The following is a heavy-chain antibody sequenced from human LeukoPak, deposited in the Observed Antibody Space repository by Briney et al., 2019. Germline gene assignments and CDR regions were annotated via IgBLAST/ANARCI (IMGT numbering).Heavy chain of an antibody. J-gene: IGHJ5*01. CDR3: AKPISGGLAVTADWFRR. D-gene: IGHD6-19*01. CDR1: GFAFNVYA. CDR2: INANSGTT. V-gene: IGHV3-23*01. Sequence: PGGSLRLSCAASGFAFNVYAMSWPRQPPGKGLEWVSTINANSGTTSYAASVRGRFSISRDNSKSTLYLQLSTLRADDTATYYCAKPISGGLAVTADWFRRWGQGTLVVVSS.